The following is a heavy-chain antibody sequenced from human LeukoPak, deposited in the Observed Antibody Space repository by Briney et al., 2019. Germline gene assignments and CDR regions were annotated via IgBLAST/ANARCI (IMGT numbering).Heavy chain of an antibody. D-gene: IGHD6-19*01. CDR2: IYYSGST. Sequence: SETLSLTCTVSGGSISSSSYYWGWIRQPPGKGLEWIGSIYYSGSTYYNPSLKSRVTISVDTSKNQFSLKLSSVTAADTAVYYCAREGSGWRSEYFQHWGQGTLVTVSS. CDR3: AREGSGWRSEYFQH. J-gene: IGHJ1*01. CDR1: GGSISSSSYY. V-gene: IGHV4-39*07.